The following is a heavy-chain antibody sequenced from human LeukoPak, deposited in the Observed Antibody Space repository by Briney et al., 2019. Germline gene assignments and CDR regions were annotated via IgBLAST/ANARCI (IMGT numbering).Heavy chain of an antibody. CDR3: ARGSGWLYYFDY. CDR2: INHSGST. D-gene: IGHD6-19*01. Sequence: SETLSLTCAVYGGSFSGYYWSWIRQPPGKGLEWIGEINHSGSTNYNPSLKSRVTISVDTSKNQFSLKLSSVTAADTAVYYCARGSGWLYYFDYRGQGTLVTVSS. V-gene: IGHV4-34*01. J-gene: IGHJ4*02. CDR1: GGSFSGYY.